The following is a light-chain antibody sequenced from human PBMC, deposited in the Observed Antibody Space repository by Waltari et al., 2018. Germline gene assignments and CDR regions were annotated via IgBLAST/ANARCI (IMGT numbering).Light chain of an antibody. CDR2: KAS. J-gene: IGKJ1*01. CDR3: QQYNSYSPWT. V-gene: IGKV1-5*03. Sequence: DIPMTQSPSTLSASVGDRVTIPCRASQSISSWLAWYQQKPGKAPKLLIYKASSLESGVPSRFSGSGSGTEFTLTISSLQPDDFATYYCQQYNSYSPWTFGQGTKVEIK. CDR1: QSISSW.